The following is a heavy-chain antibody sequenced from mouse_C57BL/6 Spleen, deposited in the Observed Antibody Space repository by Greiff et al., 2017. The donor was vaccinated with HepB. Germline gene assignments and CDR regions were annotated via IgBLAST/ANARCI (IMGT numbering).Heavy chain of an antibody. J-gene: IGHJ2*01. D-gene: IGHD3-2*02. CDR3: ARNPGSSGYYFDY. Sequence: VKLMESGPGLVAPSQSLSITCTVSGFSLTSYAISWVRQPPGKGLEWLGVIWTGGGTNYNSALKSRLSISKDNSKSQVFLKMNSLHTDDTARYYCARNPGSSGYYFDYWGQGTTLTVSS. CDR1: GFSLTSYA. V-gene: IGHV2-9-1*01. CDR2: IWTGGGT.